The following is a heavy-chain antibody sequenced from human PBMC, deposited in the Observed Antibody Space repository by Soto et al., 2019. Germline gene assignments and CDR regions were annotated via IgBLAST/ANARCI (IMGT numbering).Heavy chain of an antibody. J-gene: IGHJ6*02. V-gene: IGHV1-69*06. D-gene: IGHD1-26*01. Sequence: QVQLVQSGAEVKKPGSSVKVSCKASGDTSSNYGVSWVRQAPGQGLEWMGGIIPVFGTTTYARNFQGRITITADKSTSTVYMELTSLRSDDTATYYCARDPDEVVGTDYHYYGMDVWDQGATVTVSS. CDR3: ARDPDEVVGTDYHYYGMDV. CDR2: IIPVFGTT. CDR1: GDTSSNYG.